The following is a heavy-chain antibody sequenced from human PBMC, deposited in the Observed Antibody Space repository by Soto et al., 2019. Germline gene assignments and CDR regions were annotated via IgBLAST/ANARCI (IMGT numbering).Heavy chain of an antibody. CDR1: GFTFSSYA. Sequence: PGGSLRLSCAASGFTFSSYAMHWVRQAPGKGLEWVAAISFDGSNQYYPDFVKGRFTISRDNSKNTLFLQMSSLRVEDTAVYYCAADTIEVWPTSHFFESWGQGTLVTVSS. V-gene: IGHV3-30*03. CDR2: ISFDGSNQ. CDR3: AADTIEVWPTSHFFES. D-gene: IGHD5-18*01. J-gene: IGHJ4*02.